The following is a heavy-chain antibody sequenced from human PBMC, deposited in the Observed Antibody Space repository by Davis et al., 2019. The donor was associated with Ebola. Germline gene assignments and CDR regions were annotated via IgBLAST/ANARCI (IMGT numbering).Heavy chain of an antibody. CDR2: IIPIFGTA. Sequence: AASVKVSCKASGGTFSSYAISWVRQAPGQGLEWMGGIIPIFGTANYAQKFQGRVTITADKSTSTAYMELSSLRSEDTAVYYCATVTYYYDSSGYYSHAFDIWGQGTTVTVSS. D-gene: IGHD3-22*01. CDR1: GGTFSSYA. V-gene: IGHV1-69*06. J-gene: IGHJ3*02. CDR3: ATVTYYYDSSGYYSHAFDI.